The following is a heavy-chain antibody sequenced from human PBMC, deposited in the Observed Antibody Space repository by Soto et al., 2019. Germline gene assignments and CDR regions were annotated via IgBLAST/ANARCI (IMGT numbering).Heavy chain of an antibody. CDR3: ARDRSPSTTVVTPGAFDI. J-gene: IGHJ3*02. V-gene: IGHV1-46*01. CDR1: GYTFTSYY. D-gene: IGHD4-17*01. CDR2: INPSGGST. Sequence: ASVKVSCKASGYTFTSYYMHWVRQAPGQGLEWMGIINPSGGSTSYAQKFQGRVTMTRDTSTSTVYMELSSLRSEDTAVYYCARDRSPSTTVVTPGAFDIWDQGTMVTVSS.